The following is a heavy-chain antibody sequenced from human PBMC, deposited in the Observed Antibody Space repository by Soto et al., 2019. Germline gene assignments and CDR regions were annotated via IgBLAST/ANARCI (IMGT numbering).Heavy chain of an antibody. CDR1: GFTFSSYA. J-gene: IGHJ4*02. V-gene: IGHV3-23*01. CDR2: ISGSGGST. Sequence: GGSPRLSCAASGFTFSSYAMSWVRQAPGKGLEWVSAISGSGGSTYYADSVKGRFTISRDNSKNTLYLQMNSLRAEDTAVYYCAKCAGSRPAAPNDYWGQGTLVTVSS. D-gene: IGHD2-2*01. CDR3: AKCAGSRPAAPNDY.